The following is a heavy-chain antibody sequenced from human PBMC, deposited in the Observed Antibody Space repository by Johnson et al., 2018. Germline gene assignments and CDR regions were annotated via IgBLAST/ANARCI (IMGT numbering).Heavy chain of an antibody. D-gene: IGHD4-17*01. CDR1: GFSVSGDY. J-gene: IGHJ3*01. CDR3: ARTTRGAFDL. V-gene: IGHV3-66*02. CDR2: IYSEGRT. Sequence: VQLRESGGGLVQPRGSLKLSCAASGFSVSGDYMNWVRQAPGQVLEWVSVIYSEGRTHYVDSVKGRFTVSRDISKNTLYLQMSSLRVEDTAVYFCARTTRGAFDLWGQGTMVTVS.